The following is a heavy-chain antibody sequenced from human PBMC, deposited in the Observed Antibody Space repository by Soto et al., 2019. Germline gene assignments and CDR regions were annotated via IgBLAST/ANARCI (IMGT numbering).Heavy chain of an antibody. D-gene: IGHD2-2*01. J-gene: IGHJ5*02. Sequence: SETLSLTCAVYGGSFSGYYWSWIRQPPGKGLEWIGEINHSGSTNYNPSLKSRVTISVDTSKNQLSLKLSSVTAADTAVYYCARAGAVIVVVPAAKRNWFDPWGQGTLVTVSS. CDR3: ARAGAVIVVVPAAKRNWFDP. V-gene: IGHV4-34*01. CDR1: GGSFSGYY. CDR2: INHSGST.